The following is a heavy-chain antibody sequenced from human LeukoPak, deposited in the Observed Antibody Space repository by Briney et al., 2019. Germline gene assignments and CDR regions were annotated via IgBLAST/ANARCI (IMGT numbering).Heavy chain of an antibody. Sequence: GAPVKVSCKASGGTFSSYAISWVRQAPGQGLEWMGGIIPIFGTANYAQKFQGRVTITTDESTSTAYMELSSLRSEDTAVYYCARVLLVGYDSSGYDAFDIWGQGTMVTVSS. CDR2: IIPIFGTA. CDR1: GGTFSSYA. D-gene: IGHD3-22*01. J-gene: IGHJ3*02. V-gene: IGHV1-69*05. CDR3: ARVLLVGYDSSGYDAFDI.